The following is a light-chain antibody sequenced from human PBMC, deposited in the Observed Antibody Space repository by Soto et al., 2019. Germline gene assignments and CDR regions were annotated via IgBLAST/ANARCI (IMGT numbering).Light chain of an antibody. CDR1: SSDVGSYNL. J-gene: IGLJ1*01. CDR2: EVT. CDR3: CSYAGSSTYV. Sequence: QSVLTQPASVSGSPGQSITISCTGTSSDVGSYNLVSWYQQHPGKAPKFMIFEVTQRPSGVSNRFSGSKSGNTASLTISGLQAEDYAEYYCCSYAGSSTYVFGTGTKVTDL. V-gene: IGLV2-23*02.